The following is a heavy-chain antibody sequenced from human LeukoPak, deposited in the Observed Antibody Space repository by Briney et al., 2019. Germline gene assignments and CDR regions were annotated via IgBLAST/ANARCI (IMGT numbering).Heavy chain of an antibody. CDR1: GFTFSTYW. D-gene: IGHD2-15*01. J-gene: IGHJ4*02. V-gene: IGHV3-74*01. Sequence: PGGSLRLSCAASGFTFSTYWMHWVRQAPGKGLVWVSRIKPDGSGTNYADSVKGRFTISRDNAKNTLYLHMNSLRAEDTAVYYCARACSGGSCHAGDYWGQGTLVTVSS. CDR3: ARACSGGSCHAGDY. CDR2: IKPDGSGT.